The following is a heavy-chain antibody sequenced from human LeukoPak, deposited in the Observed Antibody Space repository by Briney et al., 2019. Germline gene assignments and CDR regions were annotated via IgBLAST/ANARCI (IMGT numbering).Heavy chain of an antibody. V-gene: IGHV4-59*11. CDR2: VYDIGST. J-gene: IGHJ4*02. Sequence: PLETLSLTCTVSGGSIGSHYWTWIRQTPGKGLEWIGYVYDIGSTKYNPSLKSRVTISVDTSKNQFSLKLSSVTAADTAVYYCARVDYWGQGTLVTVSS. CDR3: ARVDY. CDR1: GGSIGSHY.